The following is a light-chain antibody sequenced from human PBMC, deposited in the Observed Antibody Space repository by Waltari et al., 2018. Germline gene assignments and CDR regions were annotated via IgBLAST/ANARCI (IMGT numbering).Light chain of an antibody. CDR1: QSIRRW. CDR3: QQYDSYPHT. Sequence: DIQMTQPPSTLSQFVGDTVPIPCRASQSIRRWLAWYQQKPGKAPKLLIYRASTLETGVPSRFSGSTSGTKFTLTISGLQPDDFGTYYCQQYDSYPHTFGGGTKVEIK. CDR2: RAS. V-gene: IGKV1-5*03. J-gene: IGKJ4*01.